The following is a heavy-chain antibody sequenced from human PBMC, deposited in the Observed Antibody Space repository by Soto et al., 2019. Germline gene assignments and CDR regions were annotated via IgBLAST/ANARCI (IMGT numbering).Heavy chain of an antibody. CDR2: INHSGST. V-gene: IGHV4-34*01. CDR3: ARVRCIASSFVGY. J-gene: IGHJ4*02. Sequence: SETLSLTCAVYCGSFSGYYWSWIRQPPGKGLEWIGEINHSGSTNYNPSLKSRVNISVDTSKNQSSLKLSSVTAADAAVYYCARVRCIASSFVGYWDQGTLVAVS. CDR1: CGSFSGYY. D-gene: IGHD6-13*01.